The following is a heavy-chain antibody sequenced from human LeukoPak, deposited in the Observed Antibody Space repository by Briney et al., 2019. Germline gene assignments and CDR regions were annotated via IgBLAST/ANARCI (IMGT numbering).Heavy chain of an antibody. CDR2: IYYSGST. CDR1: GGSINSYF. CDR3: ARKSSSGWYFDY. Sequence: SETLSLTCTVSGGSINSYFWNWIRQPPRTGLEVVGYIYYSGSTNYNPSLKSRVTISVDTFKNQFSLKLRSVTAADTAVYYCARKSSSGWYFDYWGQGTLVTVSS. D-gene: IGHD6-19*01. J-gene: IGHJ4*02. V-gene: IGHV4-59*12.